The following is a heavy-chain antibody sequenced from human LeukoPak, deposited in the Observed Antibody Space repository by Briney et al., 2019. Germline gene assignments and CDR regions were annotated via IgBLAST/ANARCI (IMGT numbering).Heavy chain of an antibody. CDR3: ARERSLNWFDP. CDR1: GYTFSRYA. V-gene: IGHV7-4-1*02. Sequence: ASVKVSCKASGYTFSRYAMNWVRQAPGQGLEYMGWINTNTGNPAYAQGFTGRFVFSLDTSVSTAFLHISSLKAEDTAVYYCARERSLNWFDPWGRGTLVTVSS. CDR2: INTNTGNP. J-gene: IGHJ5*02.